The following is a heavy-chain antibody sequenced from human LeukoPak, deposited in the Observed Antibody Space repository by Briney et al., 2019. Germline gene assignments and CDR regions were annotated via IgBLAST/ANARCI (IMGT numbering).Heavy chain of an antibody. Sequence: GASVKVSCKASGYTFTSYAMNWVRQAPGQGLEWMGWINTNTGNPTYAQGFTGRLVFSLDTSVSTAYLQISSLKAEDTAVYYCARDANYYDSSGLLYNWFDPWGQGTLVTVSS. CDR3: ARDANYYDSSGLLYNWFDP. CDR2: INTNTGNP. V-gene: IGHV7-4-1*02. CDR1: GYTFTSYA. J-gene: IGHJ5*02. D-gene: IGHD3-22*01.